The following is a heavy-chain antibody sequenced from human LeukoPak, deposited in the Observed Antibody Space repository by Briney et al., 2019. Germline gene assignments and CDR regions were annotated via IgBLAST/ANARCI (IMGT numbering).Heavy chain of an antibody. CDR3: ARGRGVVRIEGASGGTFDY. V-gene: IGHV4-34*01. CDR2: INHSGST. D-gene: IGHD3-3*01. J-gene: IGHJ4*02. Sequence: SETLSLTCAVYGGSFSGYYWSWIRQPPGKGLEWIGEINHSGSTNYNPSLKSRVTISVDTSKNQFSLKLSSVTAADTAVYYCARGRGVVRIEGASGGTFDYWGQGTLVTVSS. CDR1: GGSFSGYY.